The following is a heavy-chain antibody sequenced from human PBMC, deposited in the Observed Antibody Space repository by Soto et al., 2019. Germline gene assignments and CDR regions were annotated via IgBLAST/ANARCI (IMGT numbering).Heavy chain of an antibody. CDR3: ASGSYYCDNSGYYHY. J-gene: IGHJ1*01. CDR2: MPHSGSI. Sequence: SEKRSLTCSGSGDSLRNSKRWGLVRQPPGTELEWIGEMPHSGSIHYNPSLKSRVPISVDTSKNQFSLKPSSVTAASTALYYSASGSYYCDNSGYYHYWGRGTRDPVSS. D-gene: IGHD3-22*01. V-gene: IGHV4-4*02. CDR1: GDSLRNSKR.